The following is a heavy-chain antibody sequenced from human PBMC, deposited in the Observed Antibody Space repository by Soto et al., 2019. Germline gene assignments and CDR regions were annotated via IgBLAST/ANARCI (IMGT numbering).Heavy chain of an antibody. D-gene: IGHD2-2*01. CDR3: ATDPGYCISTSCPNVG. CDR2: FHNSGST. Sequence: PSETLSLTCTVSGDSMSGYHWNWIRQPPGKGLQWIGYFHNSGSTTYDSSLKSRVTISIDTSKRQSSLKLTSVTTADTAVYYCATDPGYCISTSCPNVGWGQGTLVTVSS. CDR1: GDSMSGYH. J-gene: IGHJ4*02. V-gene: IGHV4-59*01.